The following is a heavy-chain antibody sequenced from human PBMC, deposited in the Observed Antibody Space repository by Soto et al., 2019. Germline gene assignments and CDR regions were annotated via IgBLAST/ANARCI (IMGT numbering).Heavy chain of an antibody. V-gene: IGHV1-18*01. J-gene: IGHJ4*02. CDR3: AREGPPEDY. CDR1: GYTFTSYA. CDR2: ISAYNGNT. Sequence: QVQLVQSGAEVKKPGASVKVSCKASGYTFTSYAISWVRQAPGQGLEWLGWISAYNGNTKYAQKLQGRVTMTTDTSTSSASMELRILRSDDTAVYYCAREGPPEDYWGQGTLVTVSS.